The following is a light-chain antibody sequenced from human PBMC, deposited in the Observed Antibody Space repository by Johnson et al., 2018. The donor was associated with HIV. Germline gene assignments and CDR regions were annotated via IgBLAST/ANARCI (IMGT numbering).Light chain of an antibody. Sequence: QSMLTQPPSASGTPGQRVTISCSGSSSTIGNNYVSWYQLLPGTAPKLLIYKNTQRPSGIPDRFSGSKSGTSATLGITGLQTGDEADYYCGTWDSSLNALYVFGTGTKVTVL. J-gene: IGLJ1*01. CDR1: SSTIGNNY. CDR3: GTWDSSLNALYV. V-gene: IGLV1-51*02. CDR2: KNT.